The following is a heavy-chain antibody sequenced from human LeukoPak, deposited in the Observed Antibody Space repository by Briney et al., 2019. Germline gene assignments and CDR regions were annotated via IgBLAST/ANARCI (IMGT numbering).Heavy chain of an antibody. V-gene: IGHV3-30-3*01. CDR3: AKDHYWSIDY. Sequence: GGSLRLSCAASGFTFSSYAMHWVRQAPGKGLEWVAVISYDGSNKYYADSVKGRFTISRDNSKNTLYLQMNSLRAEDTGAYYCAKDHYWSIDYWGRGTLVTVSS. J-gene: IGHJ4*02. CDR2: ISYDGSNK. CDR1: GFTFSSYA. D-gene: IGHD3-3*01.